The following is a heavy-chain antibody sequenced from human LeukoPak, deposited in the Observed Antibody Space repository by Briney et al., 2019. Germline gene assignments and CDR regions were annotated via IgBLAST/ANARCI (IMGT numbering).Heavy chain of an antibody. D-gene: IGHD3-22*01. CDR2: ISSSGSTI. V-gene: IGHV3-48*03. J-gene: IGHJ4*02. Sequence: GGSLRLSCAASGFTFSSYEMNWVRQAPGKGLEWVSYISSSGSTIYYADSVKGRFTISRDNAKNSLYLQMNSLRAEDTALYYCAKAGDSSGYRRGFDYWGQGTLVTVSS. CDR1: GFTFSSYE. CDR3: AKAGDSSGYRRGFDY.